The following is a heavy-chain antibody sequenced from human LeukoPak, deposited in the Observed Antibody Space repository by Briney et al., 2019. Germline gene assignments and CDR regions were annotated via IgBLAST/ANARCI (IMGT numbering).Heavy chain of an antibody. Sequence: GGSLRLSCAATGFTFNTFAMHWVRQAPGKGLEWAAFIRYDGSNKNYADSVKGRFTISRDSSKNTLFLQMNSLRAEDTAVYYCAKVRGQKMSAAATATDYWGQGTLVTVSS. V-gene: IGHV3-30*02. J-gene: IGHJ4*02. CDR3: AKVRGQKMSAAATATDY. D-gene: IGHD6-13*01. CDR1: GFTFNTFA. CDR2: IRYDGSNK.